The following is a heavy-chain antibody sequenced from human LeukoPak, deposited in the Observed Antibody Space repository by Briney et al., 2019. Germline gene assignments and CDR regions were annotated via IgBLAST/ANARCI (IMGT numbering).Heavy chain of an antibody. J-gene: IGHJ4*02. CDR3: ARRNTLPTGYSYGYTRGNFDY. Sequence: SETLPLTCTVSGGSISSGGYYWSWIRQPPGKGLEWIGYIYHSGSTYYNPSLKSRVTISVDTSKNQFSLKLSSVTAADTAVYYCARRNTLPTGYSYGYTRGNFDYWGQGTLVTVSS. CDR2: IYHSGST. CDR1: GGSISSGGYY. D-gene: IGHD5-18*01. V-gene: IGHV4-30-2*03.